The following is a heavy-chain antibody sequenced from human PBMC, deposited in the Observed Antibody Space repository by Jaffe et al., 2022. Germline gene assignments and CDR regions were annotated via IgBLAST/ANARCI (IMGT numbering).Heavy chain of an antibody. Sequence: QVQLVQSGAEVKKPGASVKVSCKASGYTFTSYGISWVRQAPGQGLEWMGWISAYNGNTNYAQKLQGRVTMTTDTSTSTAYMELRSLRSDDTAVYYCARLGYCSGGSCYEDILYYYYYMDVWGKGTTVTVSS. D-gene: IGHD2-15*01. J-gene: IGHJ6*03. CDR3: ARLGYCSGGSCYEDILYYYYYMDV. CDR1: GYTFTSYG. CDR2: ISAYNGNT. V-gene: IGHV1-18*01.